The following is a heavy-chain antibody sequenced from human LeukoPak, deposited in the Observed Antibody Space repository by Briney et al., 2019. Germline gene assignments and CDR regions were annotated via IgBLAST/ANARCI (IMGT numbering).Heavy chain of an antibody. Sequence: GGSLRLSCAASGFTFSNYSMNWVRQAPGKGLEWVSSISGSNSYIYYADSVRGRFTISRDNAKNSLYLQMNSLRADDTAMYYCARVALRFLEWLSYSDYWGQGTLVTVSS. CDR3: ARVALRFLEWLSYSDY. V-gene: IGHV3-21*01. CDR1: GFTFSNYS. J-gene: IGHJ4*02. D-gene: IGHD3-3*01. CDR2: ISGSNSYI.